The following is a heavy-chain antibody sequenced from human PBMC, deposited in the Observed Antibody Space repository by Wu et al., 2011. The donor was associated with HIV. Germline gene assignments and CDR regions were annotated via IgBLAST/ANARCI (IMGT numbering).Heavy chain of an antibody. CDR2: INPGGGRT. V-gene: IGHV1-46*01. CDR1: GYTFISYG. D-gene: IGHD4-17*01. J-gene: IGHJ4*02. CDR3: ARVIDYGGGYYFGY. Sequence: QVQLVQSGAEVKKPGASVKVSCKASGYTFISYGISWVRQAPGQGLEWMGIINPGGGRTNYPQSFRDRVTMTRDTSTSTVYMELSSLRSEDTAIYYCARVIDYGGGYYFGYWGQGTQVNRLL.